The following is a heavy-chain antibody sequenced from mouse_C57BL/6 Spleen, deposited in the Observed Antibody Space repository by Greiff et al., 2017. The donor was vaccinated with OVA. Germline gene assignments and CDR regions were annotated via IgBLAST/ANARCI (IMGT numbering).Heavy chain of an antibody. CDR2: IRNKANNHAT. J-gene: IGHJ3*01. V-gene: IGHV6-6*01. Sequence: EVKLMESGGGLVQPGGSMKLSCAASGFTFSDAWMDWVRQSPEKGLEWVAEIRNKANNHATYYAESVKGRFTISRDDSKSSVYLQMNSLRAEDTGIYYCTRLPDYYGSRRTWFAYWGQGTLVTVSA. D-gene: IGHD1-1*01. CDR1: GFTFSDAW. CDR3: TRLPDYYGSRRTWFAY.